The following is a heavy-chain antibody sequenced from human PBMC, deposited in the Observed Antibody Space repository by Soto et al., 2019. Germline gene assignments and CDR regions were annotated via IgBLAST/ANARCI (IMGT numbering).Heavy chain of an antibody. CDR3: ARDLSPDYDILTGYNNWFDP. CDR2: ISAYNGNT. J-gene: IGHJ5*02. Sequence: EASVKVSCKASGYTFTSYCISWVRQAPGKGLEWMGWISAYNGNTNYAQKLQGRVTMTTDTSTSTAYMELRSLRSDDTAVYYCARDLSPDYDILTGYNNWFDPWGQGTLVTVSS. V-gene: IGHV1-18*01. D-gene: IGHD3-9*01. CDR1: GYTFTSYC.